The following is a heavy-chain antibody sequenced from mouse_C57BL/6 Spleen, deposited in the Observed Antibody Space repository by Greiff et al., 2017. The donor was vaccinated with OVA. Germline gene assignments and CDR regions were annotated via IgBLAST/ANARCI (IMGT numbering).Heavy chain of an antibody. CDR3: ARGGYYYGSSFYAMDY. CDR1: GYTFTNYW. J-gene: IGHJ4*01. CDR2: IYPGGGYT. D-gene: IGHD1-1*01. Sequence: QVQLQQSGAELVRPGTSVKMSCKASGYTFTNYWIGWAKQRPGHGLEWIGDIYPGGGYTNYNEKFKGKATLTADKSSSTAYMQFSSLTSEDSAIYYCARGGYYYGSSFYAMDYWGQGTSVTVSS. V-gene: IGHV1-63*01.